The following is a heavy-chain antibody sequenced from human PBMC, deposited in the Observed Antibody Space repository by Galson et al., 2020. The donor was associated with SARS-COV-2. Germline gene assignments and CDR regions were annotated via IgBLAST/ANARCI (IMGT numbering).Heavy chain of an antibody. V-gene: IGHV4-30-4*01. Sequence: ETSETLSLTCTVSGASISSGDYYWNWIRQPPGKGLEWIGYIYYSGSTYYNPSLKRRVTISVDTSKNQFSLSLSSVTAADTAVYYCARLRNEVVRRGTYYYYYGMDVWGQGTTVTVSS. J-gene: IGHJ6*02. CDR1: GASISSGDYY. D-gene: IGHD2-2*01. CDR2: IYYSGST. CDR3: ARLRNEVVRRGTYYYYYGMDV.